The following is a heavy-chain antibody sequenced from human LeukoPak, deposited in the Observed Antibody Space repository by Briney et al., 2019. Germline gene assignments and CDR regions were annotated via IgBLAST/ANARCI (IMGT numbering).Heavy chain of an antibody. Sequence: ASVKVSCKASGYTFTSYAMNWVRQAPGQGLEWMGWINPNSGGTNYAQKFQGRVTMTRDTSISTAYMELSRLRSDDTAVYYCASSTVTPDQLNYWGQGTLVTVSS. V-gene: IGHV1-2*02. J-gene: IGHJ4*02. CDR1: GYTFTSYA. CDR2: INPNSGGT. D-gene: IGHD4-17*01. CDR3: ASSTVTPDQLNY.